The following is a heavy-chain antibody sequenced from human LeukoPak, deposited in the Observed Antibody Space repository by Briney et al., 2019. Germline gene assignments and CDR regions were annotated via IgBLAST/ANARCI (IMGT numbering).Heavy chain of an antibody. D-gene: IGHD2-2*01. CDR3: ARVKVAPRYCSSTSCYLYYYYYGMDV. CDR1: GGSISSGGYS. CDR2: IYHSGST. V-gene: IGHV4-30-2*01. Sequence: RPSQTLSLTCAVSGGSISSGGYSWSWIRQPPGKGLEWIGYIYHSGSTYYNPSLKSRVTISVDTSKNQFSLKLSSVTAADTAVYYCARVKVAPRYCSSTSCYLYYYYYGMDVWGQGTTVTVSS. J-gene: IGHJ6*02.